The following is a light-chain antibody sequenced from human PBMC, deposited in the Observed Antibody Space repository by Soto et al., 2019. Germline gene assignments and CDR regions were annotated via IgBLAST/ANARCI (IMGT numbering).Light chain of an antibody. CDR1: QSVTNSF. CDR2: GAS. J-gene: IGKJ1*01. Sequence: EIVWTQSPPTLVVSPGGGDTGSCRASQSVTNSFLAWYQQKPGQAPRLLIYGASRRATGIPDRFTGSGSGTDFTLTISRLEPEDFAVYYCQQYVSSPWAFGRGTKVDI. CDR3: QQYVSSPWA. V-gene: IGKV3-20*01.